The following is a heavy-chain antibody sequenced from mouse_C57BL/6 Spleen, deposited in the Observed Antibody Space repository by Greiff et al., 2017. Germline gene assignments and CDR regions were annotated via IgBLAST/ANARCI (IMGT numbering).Heavy chain of an antibody. CDR1: GYTFTDYE. CDR2: IDPETGGT. D-gene: IGHD2-1*01. J-gene: IGHJ3*01. Sequence: VKLMESGAELVRPGASVTLSCKASGYTFTDYEMHWVKQTPVHGLEWIGAIDPETGGTAYNQKFKGKAILTADKSSSTAYMELRSLTSEDSAVYYCTRSTTMDPFAYWGQGTLVTVSA. V-gene: IGHV1-15*01. CDR3: TRSTTMDPFAY.